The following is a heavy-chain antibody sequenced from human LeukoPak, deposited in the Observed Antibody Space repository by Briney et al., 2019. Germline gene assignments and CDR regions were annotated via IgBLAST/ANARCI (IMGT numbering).Heavy chain of an antibody. J-gene: IGHJ3*02. D-gene: IGHD3-10*01. V-gene: IGHV4-59*08. CDR3: ARRHHYGSGRENAFDI. Sequence: SETLSLTCTVSGGSISSYYWSWIRQPPGKGLEWIGYIYYSGGTNYNPSLKSRVTISVDTSKNQFSLKLSSVTAADTAVYYCARRHHYGSGRENAFDIWGQGTRVTVSS. CDR1: GGSISSYY. CDR2: IYYSGGT.